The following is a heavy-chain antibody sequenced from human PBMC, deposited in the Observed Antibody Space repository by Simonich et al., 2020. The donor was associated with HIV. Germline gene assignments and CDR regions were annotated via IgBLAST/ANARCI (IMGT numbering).Heavy chain of an antibody. D-gene: IGHD3-16*01. CDR2: KSYDGSNK. V-gene: IGHV3-30*07. J-gene: IGHJ4*02. Sequence: QVQLVESGGGVVQPGRSLRLSCAASGFTFSSYAMTWLRQAPGKGLEWVAVKSYDGSNKYYADSVKGRFTISRDNSKNTLYLQMNSLRAEDTAVYYCASGGSISSVWADDYWGQGTLVTVSS. CDR3: ASGGSISSVWADDY. CDR1: GFTFSSYA.